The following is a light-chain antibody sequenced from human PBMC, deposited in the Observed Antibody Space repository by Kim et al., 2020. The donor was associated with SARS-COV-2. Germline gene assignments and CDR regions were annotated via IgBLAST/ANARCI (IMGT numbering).Light chain of an antibody. Sequence: SPGERATLSCRASQSVSSNYLAWYQQTPGQAPRLLIYRTSSRATGFPDRFSGSGSGTDFTLTISRLEPEDFAVYYCQQYGSLPVTFGGGTKVDIK. J-gene: IGKJ4*01. CDR1: QSVSSNY. V-gene: IGKV3-20*01. CDR3: QQYGSLPVT. CDR2: RTS.